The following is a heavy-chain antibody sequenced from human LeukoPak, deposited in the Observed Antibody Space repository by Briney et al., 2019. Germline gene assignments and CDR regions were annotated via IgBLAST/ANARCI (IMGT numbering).Heavy chain of an antibody. J-gene: IGHJ4*02. D-gene: IGHD3-3*01. CDR2: IYHSGRT. CDR1: GGSISGYY. V-gene: IGHV4-59*08. Sequence: PSETLSLTCTVSGGSISGYYWSWFRQPPGKGLEWIGYIYHSGRTSYNPSLKSRVTISVDTSKNEFSLKLRFVTAADTAVYYCPGPIYEAVEHWGQGTLVTVSS. CDR3: PGPIYEAVEH.